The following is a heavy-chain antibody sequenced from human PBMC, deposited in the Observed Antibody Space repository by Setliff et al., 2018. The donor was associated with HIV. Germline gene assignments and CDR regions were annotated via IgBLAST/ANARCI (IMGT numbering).Heavy chain of an antibody. CDR2: NSGYNGNT. CDR3: ARDSSGWPEHDINGNFDH. J-gene: IGHJ4*02. V-gene: IGHV1-18*01. CDR1: GYSFSSYG. Sequence: ASVKVSCKASGYSFSSYGISWVRQAPGQGLEWMARNSGYNGNTQYAQKFRGRVTMTAETSTSTASMELRSLRSDDTAVYYCARDSSGWPEHDINGNFDHWGQGTVVTVSS. D-gene: IGHD6-19*01.